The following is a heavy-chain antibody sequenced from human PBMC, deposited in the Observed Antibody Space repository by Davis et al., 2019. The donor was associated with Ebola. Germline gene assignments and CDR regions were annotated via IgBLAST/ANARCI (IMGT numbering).Heavy chain of an antibody. V-gene: IGHV3-33*06. D-gene: IGHD6-6*01. CDR1: GFTLSGYG. CDR3: AKDRRQLVGPES. Sequence: PGGSLRLSCAASGFTLSGYGMHWVRQAPGKGLEWVAVIWYDETNKYYADSVRGRFTISRDNSKNTLYLQMNSLRAEDTAVYYCAKDRRQLVGPESWGQGTLVTVSS. J-gene: IGHJ4*02. CDR2: IWYDETNK.